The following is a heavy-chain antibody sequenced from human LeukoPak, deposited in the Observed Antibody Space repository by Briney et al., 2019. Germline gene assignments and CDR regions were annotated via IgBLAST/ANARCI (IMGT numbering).Heavy chain of an antibody. V-gene: IGHV3-21*01. CDR1: GFTFSTYT. J-gene: IGHJ4*02. D-gene: IGHD4-17*01. CDR2: ISSTSTYI. CDR3: ARVATVPSFDY. Sequence: GGSLRLSCAASGFTFSTYTMNWVRQAPGKGLGWVSSISSTSTYIYYADSLEGRFTISRDNAKNSLYLQMNSLRAEDTAVYYCARVATVPSFDYWGQGTLVTVSS.